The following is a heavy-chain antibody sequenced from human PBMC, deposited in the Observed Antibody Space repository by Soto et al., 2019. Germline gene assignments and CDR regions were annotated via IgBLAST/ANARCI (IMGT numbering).Heavy chain of an antibody. CDR2: IKQDGDKK. V-gene: IGHV3-7*01. J-gene: IGHJ4*02. Sequence: AGGSLRLSCAASGFDFSYFWMAWIRQAPGKGLEWVANIKQDGDKKYYVDSVEGRFTISRDNAKNSLYLQMDSLRAEDTALYFCARDRMGDDYFDYLGPGTQVTLSS. CDR3: ARDRMGDDYFDY. D-gene: IGHD3-16*01. CDR1: GFDFSYFW.